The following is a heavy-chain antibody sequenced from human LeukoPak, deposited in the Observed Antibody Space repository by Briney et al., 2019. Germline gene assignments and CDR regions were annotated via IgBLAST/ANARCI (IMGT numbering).Heavy chain of an antibody. Sequence: GGSLRLSCAASGFTVRSNSMSWVRQAPGKGLEWVSVIYGGGSTYYADSVNGRFTISRDSSKNTLYLQMNSLRAEDTAVYYCASAREYCISTNCYEYFQHWGQGTLVTVSS. V-gene: IGHV3-53*01. D-gene: IGHD2-2*01. CDR3: ASAREYCISTNCYEYFQH. CDR2: IYGGGST. J-gene: IGHJ1*01. CDR1: GFTVRSNS.